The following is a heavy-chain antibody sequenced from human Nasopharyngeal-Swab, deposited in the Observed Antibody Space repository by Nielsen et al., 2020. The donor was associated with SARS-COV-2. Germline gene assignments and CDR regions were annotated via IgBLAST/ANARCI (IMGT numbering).Heavy chain of an antibody. J-gene: IGHJ5*02. CDR2: IDTDGSTT. V-gene: IGHV3-74*01. CDR3: ARDVAGADSA. CDR1: GFTFSRYW. Sequence: GESLKISCAASGFTFSRYWMHWVRQVPGKGLVWVSSIDTDGSTTDHADSVKGRFTISRDNAKNTLYLQMNNLRAEDTALYYCARDVAGADSAWGQGTLVTVSS. D-gene: IGHD2-21*01.